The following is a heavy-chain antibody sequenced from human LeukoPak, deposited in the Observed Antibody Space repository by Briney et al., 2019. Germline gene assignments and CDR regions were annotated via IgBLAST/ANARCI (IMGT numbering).Heavy chain of an antibody. CDR3: ARRDGSYYRY. CDR1: GYSFSNYW. V-gene: IGHV5-51*01. D-gene: IGHD3-10*01. CDR2: IYPGDSAI. J-gene: IGHJ4*02. Sequence: PGESLKISCKGSGYSFSNYWIGWVRQMPGKGLECMGIIYPGDSAIRYSPSFQGQVTISADKSISTAYLQWSSLKASDTAMYYCARRDGSYYRYWGQGSLVTVSS.